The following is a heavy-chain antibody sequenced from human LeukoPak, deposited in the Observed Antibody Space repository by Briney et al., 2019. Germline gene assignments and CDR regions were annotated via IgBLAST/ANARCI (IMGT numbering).Heavy chain of an antibody. D-gene: IGHD3-22*01. V-gene: IGHV1-18*01. Sequence: ASVKVSYKASGYTFTSYGISWVRQAPGQGLEWMGWISAYNGNTNYAQKLQGRVTMTTDTSTSTAYMELRSLRSDDTAVYYCARSDYYDSSGYLGHYWGQGTLVTVSS. CDR3: ARSDYYDSSGYLGHY. J-gene: IGHJ4*02. CDR1: GYTFTSYG. CDR2: ISAYNGNT.